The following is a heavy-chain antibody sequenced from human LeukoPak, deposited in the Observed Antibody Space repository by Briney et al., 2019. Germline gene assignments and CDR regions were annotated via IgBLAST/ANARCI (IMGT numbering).Heavy chain of an antibody. CDR3: ARGEWDLSRYWFDG. CDR2: IYYSGNT. D-gene: IGHD1-26*01. J-gene: IGHJ5*02. Sequence: SETLSLTCTVSGGSISSEYWSWIRQPPGKGLEWVWYIYYSGNTEYNPSLKSRVTISVDTSKHQFCLKLSSVTAADTAVYYCARGEWDLSRYWFDGWGQGTLVTVSS. CDR1: GGSISSEY. V-gene: IGHV4-59*01.